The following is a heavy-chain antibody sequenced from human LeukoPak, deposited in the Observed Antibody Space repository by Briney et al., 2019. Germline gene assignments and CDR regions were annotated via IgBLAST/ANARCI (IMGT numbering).Heavy chain of an antibody. CDR2: IYYSGST. Sequence: PSETLSLTCTVSGGSISSYYWSWIRQPPGKGLEWIGYIYYSGSTNYNPSLKSRVTISVDTSKNQFSLKLSSVTAADTAVYYCARRTGYSYGKGVWFDPWGQGTLVTVSS. D-gene: IGHD5-18*01. J-gene: IGHJ5*02. CDR3: ARRTGYSYGKGVWFDP. V-gene: IGHV4-59*01. CDR1: GGSISSYY.